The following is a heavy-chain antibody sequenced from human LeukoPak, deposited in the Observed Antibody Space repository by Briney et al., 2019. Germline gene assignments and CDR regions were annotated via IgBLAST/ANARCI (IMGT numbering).Heavy chain of an antibody. J-gene: IGHJ4*02. CDR1: GGSISSSSYY. D-gene: IGHD5-18*01. CDR3: ARVTSEYSYGHFDY. Sequence: SETLSLTCTVSGGSISSSSYYWGWIRQPPGKGLEWIGSIYYSGSTYYNPSLKSRVTISVDTSKNQFSLKLSSVTAADTAVYYCARVTSEYSYGHFDYWGQGTLVTVSS. V-gene: IGHV4-39*07. CDR2: IYYSGST.